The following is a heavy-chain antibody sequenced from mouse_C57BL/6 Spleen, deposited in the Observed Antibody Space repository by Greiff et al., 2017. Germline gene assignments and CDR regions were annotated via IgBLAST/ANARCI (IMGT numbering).Heavy chain of an antibody. Sequence: QVQLQQPGAELVRPGSSVKLSCKASGYTFTSYWMHWVKQRPIQGLEWIGNIDPSDSETHYNQKFKDKATLTVDKSSSTAYMQLSSLTSEDSAVYYCARSPRDSPSFDYWGQGTTLTVSS. V-gene: IGHV1-52*01. CDR1: GYTFTSYW. CDR2: IDPSDSET. J-gene: IGHJ2*01. CDR3: ARSPRDSPSFDY. D-gene: IGHD3-3*01.